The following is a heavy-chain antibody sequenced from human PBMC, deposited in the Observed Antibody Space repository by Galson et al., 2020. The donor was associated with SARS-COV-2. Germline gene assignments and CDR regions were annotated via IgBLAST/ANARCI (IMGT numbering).Heavy chain of an antibody. Sequence: ETSETLSLTCTVSGGSISSSSYYWGWIRPPPGKGLEWIGSIYYSGSTYYNPSLKSRVTISVDTSKNQFSLKLSSVTAADTAVYYCARGSTVTTRWLDAWGQGTLVTVSS. CDR2: IYYSGST. D-gene: IGHD4-17*01. CDR3: ARGSTVTTRWLDA. V-gene: IGHV4-39*01. CDR1: GGSISSSSYY. J-gene: IGHJ5*02.